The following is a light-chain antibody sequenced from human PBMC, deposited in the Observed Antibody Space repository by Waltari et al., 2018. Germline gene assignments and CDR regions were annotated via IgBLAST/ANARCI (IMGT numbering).Light chain of an antibody. CDR1: SNDGGSYNL. CDR3: CSYASGSTII. Sequence: QSALTQPASVSGSPGQSITISCTGTSNDGGSYNLVSWYQRHPGKAPELLIYEGSKRPSGVSNRFSGSKSGNTASLTISGLQAEDEADYFCCSYASGSTIIFGGGTKLTVL. J-gene: IGLJ2*01. V-gene: IGLV2-23*01. CDR2: EGS.